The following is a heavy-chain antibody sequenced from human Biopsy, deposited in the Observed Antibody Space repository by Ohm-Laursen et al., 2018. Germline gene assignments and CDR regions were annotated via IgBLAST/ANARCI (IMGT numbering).Heavy chain of an antibody. CDR3: GNEVYGRDY. CDR1: GRTFGDYR. D-gene: IGHD4-17*01. J-gene: IGHJ4*02. CDR2: INQSGST. V-gene: IGHV4-34*08. Sequence: SQTLSLTCVVFGRTFGDYRWTWIRQPPGKGLEWIGQINQSGSTNYNPSLKSRVTISADASKYEFSLRLTSVTAADTAVYFCGNEVYGRDYWGLGARVTVSS.